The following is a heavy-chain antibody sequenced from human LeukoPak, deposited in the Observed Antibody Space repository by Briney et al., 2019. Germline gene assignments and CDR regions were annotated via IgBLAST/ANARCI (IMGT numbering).Heavy chain of an antibody. CDR2: IYSGGST. CDR1: GFTVRSNY. Sequence: PGGSLRLSCTASGFTVRSNYMSWVRQAPGKGLEWVSVIYSGGSTYYADSVKGRFAISRDNSKNTLYLQMNSLRAEDTAVYYCASNSDYWGQGTLVTVSS. V-gene: IGHV3-53*01. J-gene: IGHJ4*02. D-gene: IGHD2/OR15-2a*01. CDR3: ASNSDY.